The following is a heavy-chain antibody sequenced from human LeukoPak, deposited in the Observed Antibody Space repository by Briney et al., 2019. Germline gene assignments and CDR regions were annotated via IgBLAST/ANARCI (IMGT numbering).Heavy chain of an antibody. CDR1: GYTFTAYY. D-gene: IGHD6-19*01. CDR2: INPNTGAT. Sequence: ASVKVSCKASGYTFTAYYMHWVRQAPGQGLEWMGWINPNTGATNYAQKFQGRVTMTRATSISTAYMELSRATSDDTAVYYCARVGIAVAGPDYWGQGTLVTVSS. V-gene: IGHV1-2*02. J-gene: IGHJ4*02. CDR3: ARVGIAVAGPDY.